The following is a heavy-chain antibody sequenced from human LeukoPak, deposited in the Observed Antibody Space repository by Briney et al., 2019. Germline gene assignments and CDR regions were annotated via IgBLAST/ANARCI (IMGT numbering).Heavy chain of an antibody. V-gene: IGHV4-59*08. D-gene: IGHD6-19*01. CDR2: IYYSGST. J-gene: IGHJ4*02. CDR3: ARLSAVAGRASDY. Sequence: PSETLSLTCTVSGGSISSYYWSWIRQPPGKGLEWIGYIYYSGSTNYNPSLKSRVTISVDTSKNQFSLKLSSVTAADTAVYYCARLSAVAGRASDYWGQGTLVAVSS. CDR1: GGSISSYY.